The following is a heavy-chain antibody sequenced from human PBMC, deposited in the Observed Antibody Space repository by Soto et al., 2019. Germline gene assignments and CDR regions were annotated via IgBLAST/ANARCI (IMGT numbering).Heavy chain of an antibody. CDR2: IIPISGAA. Sequence: GASVKVSCKASGGTFSNYVVNWVRQAPGQGLEWMGRIIPISGAANYAQKFQGRVTITADKSTSTSYMELSSLRSEDTAVYYCARDMTRTVVLYFDFWGQGTLVTVSS. V-gene: IGHV1-69*06. D-gene: IGHD1-7*01. CDR3: ARDMTRTVVLYFDF. J-gene: IGHJ4*02. CDR1: GGTFSNYV.